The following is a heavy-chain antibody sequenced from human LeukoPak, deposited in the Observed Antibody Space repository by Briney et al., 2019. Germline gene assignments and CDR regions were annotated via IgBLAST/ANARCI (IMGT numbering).Heavy chain of an antibody. CDR2: IYYSGST. CDR3: ARDRQQLAYNWFDP. CDR1: GGSISSSSYY. V-gene: IGHV4-39*07. J-gene: IGHJ5*02. Sequence: PSETLSLTCTVSGGSISSSSYYWGWIRQPPGKGLEWIGSIYYSGSTYYNPSLKSRVTISVDTFKNQFSLKLSSVTAADTAVYYCARDRQQLAYNWFDPWGQGTLVTVSS. D-gene: IGHD6-13*01.